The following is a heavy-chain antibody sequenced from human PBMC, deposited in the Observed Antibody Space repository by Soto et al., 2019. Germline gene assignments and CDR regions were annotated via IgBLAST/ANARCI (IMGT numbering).Heavy chain of an antibody. Sequence: PRGSLLLSCASSVFTFSIYGMNWLRQAPGKGLEWVASISSSTSYVYYADSVKGRFSTSRDNAKNILYLEMYALRTEDTAVYYCARDPSEGRVGNWFESWGQGTLVTAPQ. CDR3: ARDPSEGRVGNWFES. CDR1: VFTFSIYG. V-gene: IGHV3-21*01. CDR2: ISSSTSYV. D-gene: IGHD2-2*01. J-gene: IGHJ5*01.